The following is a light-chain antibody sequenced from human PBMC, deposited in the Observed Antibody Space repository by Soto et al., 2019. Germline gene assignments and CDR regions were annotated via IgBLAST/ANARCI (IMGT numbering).Light chain of an antibody. CDR1: SDDVGAFNY. V-gene: IGLV2-14*01. CDR2: EVS. J-gene: IGLJ1*01. Sequence: QSALTQPASVYGSPGPSITISCTGTSDDVGAFNYVSWYQQHPGKAPKLMIFEVSRPPSGVSNRFSGSKSGNTASLTISGLQAEDEADYYCTSYASSVNYVFGTGTKLTVL. CDR3: TSYASSVNYV.